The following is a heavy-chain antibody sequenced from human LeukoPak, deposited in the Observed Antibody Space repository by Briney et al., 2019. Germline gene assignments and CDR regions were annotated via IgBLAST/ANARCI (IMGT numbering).Heavy chain of an antibody. D-gene: IGHD4-17*01. Sequence: GGSLRLSCAASGFTFSYYSMNWVRQAPGKGLEWVSYFGTRSSTISYADSVKGRFAISRDNAKNSLYLQMNSLRDEDTAVYYCARDQDYGFDYWGQGTLVIVSS. J-gene: IGHJ4*02. CDR1: GFTFSYYS. V-gene: IGHV3-48*02. CDR2: FGTRSSTI. CDR3: ARDQDYGFDY.